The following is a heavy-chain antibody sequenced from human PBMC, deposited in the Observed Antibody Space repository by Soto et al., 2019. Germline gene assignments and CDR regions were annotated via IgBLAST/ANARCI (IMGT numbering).Heavy chain of an antibody. CDR2: ISGSGGST. Sequence: EVQLLESGGGLVQPGGSLRLSCAASGFTFSSYAMSWVRQAPGKGLEWVSAISGSGGSTYYADSVKGRFTISRDNSKNTLYRQMNSLRAEDTAVYYGANLPGGFGKHLDRGDYWAREPWSPSPQ. CDR3: ANLPGGFGKHLDRGDY. V-gene: IGHV3-23*01. J-gene: IGHJ4*02. CDR1: GFTFSSYA. D-gene: IGHD3-10*01.